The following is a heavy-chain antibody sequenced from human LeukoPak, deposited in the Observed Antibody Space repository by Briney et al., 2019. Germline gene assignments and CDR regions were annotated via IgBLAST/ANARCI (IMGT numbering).Heavy chain of an antibody. D-gene: IGHD3-10*01. V-gene: IGHV3-7*01. J-gene: IGHJ4*02. CDR2: IKQDGSEK. CDR3: ARVLLWNWGPYYFDY. CDR1: GFSFSDSY. Sequence: GGFLRLSCVVSGFSFSDSYMTWIRQAPGKGLEWVANIKQDGSEKYYVDSVKGRFTISRDNAKNSLYLQMNSLRAEDTAVYYCARVLLWNWGPYYFDYWGQGTLVTVSS.